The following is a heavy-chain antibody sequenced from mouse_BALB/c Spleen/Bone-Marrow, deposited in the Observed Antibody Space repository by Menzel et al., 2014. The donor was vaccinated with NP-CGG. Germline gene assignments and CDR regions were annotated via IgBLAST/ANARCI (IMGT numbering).Heavy chain of an antibody. Sequence: VQLQQSGAELVRPGSSVKISCKASGYAFGSYWMNWVKQRPGQGLEWIGQIYPGDGDTNYNGKFKGKATLTADKSSSTAYMQLSSLASEDSAVYFCARRGYYGSSYYFDYWGQGTTLTVSS. CDR3: ARRGYYGSSYYFDY. V-gene: IGHV1-80*01. D-gene: IGHD1-1*01. CDR2: IYPGDGDT. J-gene: IGHJ2*01. CDR1: GYAFGSYW.